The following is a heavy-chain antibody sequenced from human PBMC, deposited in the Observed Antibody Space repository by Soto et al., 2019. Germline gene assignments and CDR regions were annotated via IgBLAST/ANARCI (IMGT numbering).Heavy chain of an antibody. CDR1: GYTFTSYD. J-gene: IGHJ6*03. D-gene: IGHD2-2*01. V-gene: IGHV1-8*01. CDR2: MNPNSGNT. CDR3: ATFVPAAIFDFYYYMDV. Sequence: ASVKVSCKASGYTFTSYDINWVRQATGQGLEWMGWMNPNSGNTGYAQKFQGRVTMTRNTSISTAYMELSSLRSEDTAVYYCATFVPAAIFDFYYYMDVWGKGTTVTVSS.